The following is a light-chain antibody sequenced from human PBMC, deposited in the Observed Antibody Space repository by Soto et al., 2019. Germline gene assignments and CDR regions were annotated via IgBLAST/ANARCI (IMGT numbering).Light chain of an antibody. CDR2: AAS. J-gene: IGKJ3*01. V-gene: IGKV3-20*01. CDR1: QSVSNNY. CDR3: QQYGSSFT. Sequence: VLXQXPXTXXLSPGERATLSCRASQSVSNNYLAWYRQKPGQAPRLLIYAASSRATGTPDRFSGSGSGTDFTLTISRLEPEDFAVYYCQQYGSSFTFGPGTKVDIK.